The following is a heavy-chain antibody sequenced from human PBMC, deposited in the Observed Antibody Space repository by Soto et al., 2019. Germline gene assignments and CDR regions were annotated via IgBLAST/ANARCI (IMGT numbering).Heavy chain of an antibody. CDR2: MDPNSGST. V-gene: IGHV1-8*01. Sequence: ASVKVSCKASGYTFTTYYINWVRQAPVQGLEWLGWMDPNSGSTGYAQNFQGRITMTRNISRNTAHMELSSLQSEDTAVYYCARERKFDFWRKGLDVWGQGTTVTVSS. CDR1: GYTFTTYY. CDR3: ARERKFDFWRKGLDV. J-gene: IGHJ6*02. D-gene: IGHD3-3*01.